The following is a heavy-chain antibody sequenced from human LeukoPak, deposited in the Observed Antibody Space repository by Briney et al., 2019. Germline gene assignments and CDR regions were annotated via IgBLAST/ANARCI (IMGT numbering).Heavy chain of an antibody. D-gene: IGHD1-14*01. J-gene: IGHJ3*02. CDR1: GGSISSYY. CDR2: IYYSGST. CDR3: ARIRPEDHDAFDI. V-gene: IGHV4-59*01. Sequence: PSETLSLTCTVSGGSISSYYWSWIRQPPGKGLEWIGYIYYSGSTNYNPSLKSRVTISVDTSKNQFSLKLSSVTAADTAVYYCARIRPEDHDAFDIWAKGQWSPPLQ.